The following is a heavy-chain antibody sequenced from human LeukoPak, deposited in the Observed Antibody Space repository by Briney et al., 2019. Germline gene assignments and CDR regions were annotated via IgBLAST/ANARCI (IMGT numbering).Heavy chain of an antibody. CDR2: IRSKAYRGTT. D-gene: IGHD3-10*01. CDR3: ARGQTKLWTHTDREV. CDR1: GFTFGDHA. Sequence: GGSLRLSCTGPGFTFGDHAMSWVRQAPGKGLEWVGFIRSKAYRGTTEYAASVKGRFSISRDDSASIAYLKMNSIKTEDTAVYFCARGQTKLWTHTDREVWGQGPTATVSS. V-gene: IGHV3-49*04. J-gene: IGHJ6*02.